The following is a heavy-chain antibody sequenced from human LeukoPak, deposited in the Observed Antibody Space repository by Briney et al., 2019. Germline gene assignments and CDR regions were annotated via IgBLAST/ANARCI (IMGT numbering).Heavy chain of an antibody. CDR1: GGSIGSGAFY. CDR3: AASSGVTLGRF. V-gene: IGHV4-31*03. CDR2: IYYTGIT. Sequence: SQTLSLTCTVSGGSIGSGAFYCNWIRQHPGKGLEWIGYIYYTGITSYNPSLRSRVTMSVDTSMNQVSLKLSSLTAADTAVYYWAASSGVTLGRFWGQGTLVTVSS. J-gene: IGHJ4*02. D-gene: IGHD3-16*01.